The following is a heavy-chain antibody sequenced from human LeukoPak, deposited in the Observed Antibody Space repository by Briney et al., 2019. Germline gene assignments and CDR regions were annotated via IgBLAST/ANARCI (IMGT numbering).Heavy chain of an antibody. CDR3: ARVAAFGTAAFDI. D-gene: IGHD6-13*01. Sequence: GGSLRPSCAASGFILSSYSMHWVRQAPGEGLEFVSAISSSGGSTYDANSVKGRFTISRDTSKNTLYLQMGSLRPEDMAVYYCARVAAFGTAAFDIWGQGTTVTVSS. V-gene: IGHV3-64*01. CDR1: GFILSSYS. J-gene: IGHJ3*02. CDR2: ISSSGGST.